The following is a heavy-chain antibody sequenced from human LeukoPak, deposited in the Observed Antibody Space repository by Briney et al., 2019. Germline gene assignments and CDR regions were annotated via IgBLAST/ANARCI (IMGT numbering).Heavy chain of an antibody. D-gene: IGHD5-18*01. V-gene: IGHV4-30-4*08. CDR3: ARDGEDSGYSYGFPDAFDI. Sequence: SETLSLTCTVSGGSISSGDYYWSWIRQPPGKGLEWIGYIYYSGSTHYNPSLKSRVTISVDTSKNQFSLKLSSVTAADTAVYYCARDGEDSGYSYGFPDAFDIWGQGTMVTVSS. J-gene: IGHJ3*02. CDR2: IYYSGST. CDR1: GGSISSGDYY.